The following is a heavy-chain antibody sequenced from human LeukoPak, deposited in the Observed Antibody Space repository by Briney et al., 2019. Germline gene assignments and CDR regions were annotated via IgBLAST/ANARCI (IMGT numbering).Heavy chain of an antibody. V-gene: IGHV3-74*01. D-gene: IGHD3-10*01. CDR1: GFTFSSYG. CDR2: INSDGSST. J-gene: IGHJ5*02. CDR3: ARDPIYYGSGSLDP. Sequence: GGSLRLSCAASGFTFSSYGMSWVRRAPGKGLVWVSRINSDGSSTSYADSVKGRFTISRDNAKNTLYLQMNSLRAEDTAVYYCARDPIYYGSGSLDPWGQGTLVTVSS.